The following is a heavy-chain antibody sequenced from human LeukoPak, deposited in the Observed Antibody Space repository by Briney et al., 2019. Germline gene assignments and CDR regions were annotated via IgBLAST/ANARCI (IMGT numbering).Heavy chain of an antibody. CDR1: GYTFTSYA. V-gene: IGHV1-18*04. J-gene: IGHJ4*02. CDR2: ISAYNGNT. Sequence: ASVKVSCKASGYTFTSYAITWVRQAPGQGLEWMGWISAYNGNTNYVQKLQGRVTMTTDTSTSTAYMELRSLRSDDTAVYYCARDGITEGYCSGGSCYSDYWGQGTLVTVSS. D-gene: IGHD2-15*01. CDR3: ARDGITEGYCSGGSCYSDY.